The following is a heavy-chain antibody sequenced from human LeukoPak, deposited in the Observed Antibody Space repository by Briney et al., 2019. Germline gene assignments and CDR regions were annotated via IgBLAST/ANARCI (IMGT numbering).Heavy chain of an antibody. V-gene: IGHV1-3*01. CDR1: GYTFTNYA. J-gene: IGHJ6*04. CDR2: INAGNGNT. D-gene: IGHD3-9*01. CDR3: AREGLRYFGLLPQYGMDV. Sequence: ASVTVSCKASGYTFTNYAIHWVRQAPGQRLEWMGWINAGNGNTKYSQKFQGRVTITRDTSASTAYMELSSLRSEDTAVHYCAREGLRYFGLLPQYGMDVWGKGTTVTVSS.